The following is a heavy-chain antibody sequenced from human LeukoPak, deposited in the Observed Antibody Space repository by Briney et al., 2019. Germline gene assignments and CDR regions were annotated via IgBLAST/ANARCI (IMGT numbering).Heavy chain of an antibody. Sequence: GGSLRLSCAASGLTFSSYAMSWVRQAPGKGLEWVSSISSSSSYIYYADSLKGRFTISRDNAKKSVYLQMNSLRAEDTAVYYCARGALDAATPFDSWGQGTLVTVSS. J-gene: IGHJ5*01. D-gene: IGHD2-15*01. CDR3: ARGALDAATPFDS. CDR2: ISSSSSYI. CDR1: GLTFSSYA. V-gene: IGHV3-21*01.